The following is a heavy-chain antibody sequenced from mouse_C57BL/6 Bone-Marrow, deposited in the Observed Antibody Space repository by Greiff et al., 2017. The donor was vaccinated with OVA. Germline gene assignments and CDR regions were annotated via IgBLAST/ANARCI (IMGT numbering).Heavy chain of an antibody. CDR2: INPSSGYT. CDR1: GYTFTSYT. J-gene: IGHJ2*01. V-gene: IGHV1-4*01. CDR3: AFYDYDYFDY. D-gene: IGHD2-4*01. Sequence: QVQLQQSGAELARPGASVKMSCKASGYTFTSYTMHWVKQRPGQGLEWIGYINPSSGYTKYNQKFKDKATLTADKSSSPSYMQLSSLTSEDSAVYYCAFYDYDYFDYWGQGTTLTVSS.